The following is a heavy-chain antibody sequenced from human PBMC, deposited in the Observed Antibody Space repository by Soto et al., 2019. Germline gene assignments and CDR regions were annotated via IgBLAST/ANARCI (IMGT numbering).Heavy chain of an antibody. D-gene: IGHD2-2*01. V-gene: IGHV3-64D*06. CDR3: VKSPAAMTFDY. CDR1: GFTFSSYA. Sequence: GGSLRLSCSASGFTFSSYAMHWVRQAPGKGLEYVSAISSNGGSTYYADSVKGRFTISRDNSKNTLYLQMSSLRAEDAAVYYCVKSPAAMTFDYWGQGTLVTVSS. CDR2: ISSNGGST. J-gene: IGHJ4*02.